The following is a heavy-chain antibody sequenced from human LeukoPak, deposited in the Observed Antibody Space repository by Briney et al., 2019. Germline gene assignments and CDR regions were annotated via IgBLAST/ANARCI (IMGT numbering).Heavy chain of an antibody. CDR2: IIPILGIA. CDR3: ATYSGYDRTYYFDY. Sequence: GASVKVSCKASGGTFSSYAISWVRQAPGQGLEWMGRIIPILGIANYAQKFQGRVTITADKSTSTAYMELSSLRSEDTAVYYCATYSGYDRTYYFDYWGQGTLVTVSS. CDR1: GGTFSSYA. D-gene: IGHD5-12*01. J-gene: IGHJ4*02. V-gene: IGHV1-69*04.